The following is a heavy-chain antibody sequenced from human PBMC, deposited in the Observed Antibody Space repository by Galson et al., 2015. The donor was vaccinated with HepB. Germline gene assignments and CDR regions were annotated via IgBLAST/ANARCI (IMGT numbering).Heavy chain of an antibody. CDR3: ARGDRDYYGSGSELKDPD. Sequence: ETLYLTCAVYGGSFSGYYWSWIRQPPGKGLEWIGEITHSGSTSYNPSLKSRVTISVDTSKNQLSLKLSSVPAADTAVYYCARGDRDYYGSGSELKDPDWGQGTLVTVSS. CDR1: GGSFSGYY. J-gene: IGHJ4*02. D-gene: IGHD3-10*01. CDR2: ITHSGST. V-gene: IGHV4-34*01.